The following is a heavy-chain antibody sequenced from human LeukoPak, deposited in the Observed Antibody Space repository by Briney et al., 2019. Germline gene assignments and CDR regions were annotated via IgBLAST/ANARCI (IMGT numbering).Heavy chain of an antibody. V-gene: IGHV1-69*01. CDR2: IIPIFGTA. Sequence: SVKVSCKASGGTFSSYAISWVRQAPGQGLEWMGGIIPIFGTANYAQKFQGRVTITADESTSTAYMELSSLRSEDTAVYYCASHLDIVATTNYYYGMDVWGQGTTVTVPS. CDR3: ASHLDIVATTNYYYGMDV. D-gene: IGHD5-12*01. CDR1: GGTFSSYA. J-gene: IGHJ6*02.